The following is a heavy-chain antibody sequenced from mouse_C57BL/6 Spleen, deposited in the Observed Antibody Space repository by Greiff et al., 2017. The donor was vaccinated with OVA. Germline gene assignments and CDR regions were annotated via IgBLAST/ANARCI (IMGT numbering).Heavy chain of an antibody. V-gene: IGHV1-50*01. CDR1: GYTFTSYW. CDR3: ARIYYYGSSYFDY. Sequence: VQLQQSGAELVKPGASVKLSCKASGYTFTSYWMQWVKQRPGQGLEWIGEIDPSDSYTNYNQKFKGKATLTVDTSSSTAYMQLSSLTSEDSAVYYCARIYYYGSSYFDYWGQGTTLTVSS. D-gene: IGHD1-1*01. CDR2: IDPSDSYT. J-gene: IGHJ2*01.